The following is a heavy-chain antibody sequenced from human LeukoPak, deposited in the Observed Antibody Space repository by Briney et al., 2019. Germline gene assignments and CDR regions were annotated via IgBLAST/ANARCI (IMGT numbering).Heavy chain of an antibody. Sequence: GGSLRLSCAASGFTFSSFAMSWVRQAPGKGLEWVSSISGSGGSSYYADSERGRFTISRDNSKNTLSLRMNSLRAEDTAVYYCAREIYDSYDYWGQGTLVTVSS. D-gene: IGHD3-10*01. V-gene: IGHV3-23*01. CDR3: AREIYDSYDY. CDR1: GFTFSSFA. CDR2: ISGSGGSS. J-gene: IGHJ4*02.